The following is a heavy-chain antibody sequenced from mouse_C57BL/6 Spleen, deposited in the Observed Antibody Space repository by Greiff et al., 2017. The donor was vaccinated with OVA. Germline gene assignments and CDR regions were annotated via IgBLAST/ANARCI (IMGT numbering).Heavy chain of an antibody. V-gene: IGHV1-64*01. CDR2: IHPNSGST. Sequence: QVQLQQPGAELVKPGASVKLSCKASGYTFTSYWMHWVKQRPGQGLEWIGMIHPNSGSTNYNEKFKSKATLTVDKSSSTAYMQLSSLTSEDSAVYYCARDYYDYDPLYAMDYWGQGTSVTVSS. CDR3: ARDYYDYDPLYAMDY. D-gene: IGHD2-4*01. J-gene: IGHJ4*01. CDR1: GYTFTSYW.